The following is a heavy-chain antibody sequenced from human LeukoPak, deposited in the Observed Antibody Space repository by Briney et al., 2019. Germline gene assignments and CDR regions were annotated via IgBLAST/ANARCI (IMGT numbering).Heavy chain of an antibody. CDR2: IYYSGST. Sequence: KASETLSPTCTVSGGSISSSSYSWGWIRQPPGKGLEWIGSIYYSGSTYYNPSLKSRVTISVDTSKNQFSLKLSSVTAADTAVYYCARRGRGYSYGSRELYYFDYWGQGTLVTVSS. CDR1: GGSISSSSYS. V-gene: IGHV4-39*01. D-gene: IGHD5-18*01. CDR3: ARRGRGYSYGSRELYYFDY. J-gene: IGHJ4*02.